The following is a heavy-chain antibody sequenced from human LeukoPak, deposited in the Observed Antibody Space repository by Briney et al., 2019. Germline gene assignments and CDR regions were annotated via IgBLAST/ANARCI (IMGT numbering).Heavy chain of an antibody. Sequence: GKSLRLSCAASGFTFSNYVIHWVRQAPGKELEWVAVISYDGSNKYYVDSVKGRFTISRDNSKNTLFLQMNSLRAEDTAVYYCVKDLNCGGDCYSAAGHWGQGILVTVSS. CDR2: ISYDGSNK. J-gene: IGHJ4*02. D-gene: IGHD2-21*02. CDR3: VKDLNCGGDCYSAAGH. V-gene: IGHV3-30*18. CDR1: GFTFSNYV.